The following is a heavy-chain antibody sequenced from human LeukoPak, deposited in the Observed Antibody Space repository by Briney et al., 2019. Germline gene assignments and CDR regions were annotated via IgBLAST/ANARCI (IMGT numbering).Heavy chain of an antibody. CDR2: TYYRSKWYN. V-gene: IGHV6-1*01. CDR1: GDSVSSNSAA. Sequence: SQTLSLTCAISGDSVSSNSAAWHWIRQSPSRGLEWLGRTYYRSKWYNDYAVSVKSRITINPDTSKNQFSLQLNSVTPEDTAVYYCAREYKGITMVRGETDAFDIWGQGTMVTVSS. CDR3: AREYKGITMVRGETDAFDI. J-gene: IGHJ3*02. D-gene: IGHD3-10*01.